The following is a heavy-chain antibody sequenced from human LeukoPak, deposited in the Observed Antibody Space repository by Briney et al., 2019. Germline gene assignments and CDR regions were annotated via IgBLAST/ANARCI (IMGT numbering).Heavy chain of an antibody. CDR3: ARHSSSGWYWFDP. CDR2: VYKSGIT. V-gene: IGHV4-59*08. CDR1: GGSISRYY. D-gene: IGHD6-19*01. Sequence: SETLSLTCTVSGGSISRYYWSWIRQPPGKGLEWIGYVYKSGITNYNPSLKSRVTMSVDTSKNQFSLKLTSVTAADTAVYYCARHSSSGWYWFDPWGQGTLVTVSS. J-gene: IGHJ5*02.